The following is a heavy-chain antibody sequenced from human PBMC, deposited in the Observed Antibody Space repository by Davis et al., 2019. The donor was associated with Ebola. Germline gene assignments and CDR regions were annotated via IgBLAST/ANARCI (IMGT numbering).Heavy chain of an antibody. CDR2: ISSSSSYI. CDR3: ARDGGVVVAASGMDV. J-gene: IGHJ6*04. Sequence: GESLKISCAASGFTFSNYGMTWVRQAPGKGLEWVSSISSSSSYIYYADSVKGRFTISRDNAKNSLYLQMNSLRAEDTAVYYCARDGGVVVAASGMDVWGKGTTVTVSS. V-gene: IGHV3-21*01. CDR1: GFTFSNYG. D-gene: IGHD2-15*01.